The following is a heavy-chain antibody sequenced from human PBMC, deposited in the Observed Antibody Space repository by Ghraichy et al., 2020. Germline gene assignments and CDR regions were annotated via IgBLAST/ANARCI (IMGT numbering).Heavy chain of an antibody. Sequence: SVKVSCKASGFTFTSSAVQWVRQARGQRLEWIGWIVVGSGNTNYAQKFQERVTITRDMSTSTAYMELSSLRSEDTAVYYCAADHGYYDFWSGQTSDATTYGYWGQGTLVTVSS. CDR1: GFTFTSSA. CDR2: IVVGSGNT. J-gene: IGHJ4*02. V-gene: IGHV1-58*01. CDR3: AADHGYYDFWSGQTSDATTYGY. D-gene: IGHD3-3*01.